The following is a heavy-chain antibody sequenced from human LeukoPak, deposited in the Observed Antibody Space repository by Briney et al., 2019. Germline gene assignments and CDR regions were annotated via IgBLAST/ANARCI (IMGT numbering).Heavy chain of an antibody. CDR2: IYYSGST. CDR3: ARHRAGPFSSSGYYGAFDI. J-gene: IGHJ3*02. V-gene: IGHV4-59*08. Sequence: SETLSLTCTVSGGSISSYYWSWIRQPPGKGLEWIGYIYYSGSTNYNPSLKSRVTISVDTSKNQFSLKLSSVTAADTAAYYCARHRAGPFSSSGYYGAFDIWGQGTMVTVSS. CDR1: GGSISSYY. D-gene: IGHD3-22*01.